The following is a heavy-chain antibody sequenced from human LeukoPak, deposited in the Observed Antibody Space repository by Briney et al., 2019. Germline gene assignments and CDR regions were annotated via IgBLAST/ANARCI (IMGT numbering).Heavy chain of an antibody. Sequence: SVKVSCKASGGTFSSYAISWVRQAPGQGLEWMGGIIPIFGTANYAQKFQGRVTITTDESTSTAYMELSSLRSEDTAVYYCARSRDIVVVVAATFPYYFDYWGQGTLVTVSS. CDR1: GGTFSSYA. CDR2: IIPIFGTA. V-gene: IGHV1-69*05. CDR3: ARSRDIVVVVAATFPYYFDY. D-gene: IGHD2-15*01. J-gene: IGHJ4*02.